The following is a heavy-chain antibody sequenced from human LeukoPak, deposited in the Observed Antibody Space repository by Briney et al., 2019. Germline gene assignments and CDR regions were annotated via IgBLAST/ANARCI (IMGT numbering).Heavy chain of an antibody. CDR2: ISYDGSNK. V-gene: IGHV3-30*03. Sequence: GGSLRLSCAASGFTFSSYWMSWVRQAPGKGLEWVAVISYDGSNKYYADSVKGRFTISRDNSKNTLYLQMNSLRTEDTAVYYCARERPSMVATVTYFDYWGQGTLVTVSS. D-gene: IGHD5-12*01. J-gene: IGHJ4*02. CDR1: GFTFSSYW. CDR3: ARERPSMVATVTYFDY.